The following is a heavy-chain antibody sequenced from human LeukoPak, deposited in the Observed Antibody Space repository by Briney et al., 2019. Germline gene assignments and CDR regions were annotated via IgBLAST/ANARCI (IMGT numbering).Heavy chain of an antibody. CDR2: IYHSGSI. CDR1: GGSISSNSYY. J-gene: IGHJ6*02. D-gene: IGHD4-23*01. CDR3: ARHPRYGGTPYAMDV. Sequence: SETLSLTCTVSGGSISSNSYYWGWIRQPPGGGLEWIGSIYHSGSIYYNPSLKSRVAISVDTSKNQFSLELSSVTATDTAVYFCARHPRYGGTPYAMDVWGQGTTVTVSS. V-gene: IGHV4-39*01.